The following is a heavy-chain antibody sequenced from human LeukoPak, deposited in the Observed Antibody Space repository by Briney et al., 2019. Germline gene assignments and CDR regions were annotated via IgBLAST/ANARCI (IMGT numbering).Heavy chain of an antibody. D-gene: IGHD6-19*01. J-gene: IGHJ5*02. CDR2: IYYSGST. Sequence: SETLSLTCTVSGGSISSYYWSWIRQPPGKGLEWIGYIYYSGSTNYNPSLKSRVTISVDTSKNQFSLKLSSVTAADTAVYYCARVRFGSGWYNWFDPWGQGTLVTVSS. CDR1: GGSISSYY. V-gene: IGHV4-59*01. CDR3: ARVRFGSGWYNWFDP.